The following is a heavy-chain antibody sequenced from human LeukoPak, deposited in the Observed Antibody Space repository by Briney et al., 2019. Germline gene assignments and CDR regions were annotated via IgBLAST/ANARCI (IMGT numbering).Heavy chain of an antibody. Sequence: GSSVKVSCKASGGTFSSYAISCVRQAPGQGLEWMGGIIPIFGTANYAQKFQGRVTITADESTSTAYMELSSLRSEDTAVYYCARDPGIAVVPFDYWGQGTLVTVSS. V-gene: IGHV1-69*01. CDR3: ARDPGIAVVPFDY. D-gene: IGHD6-19*01. CDR1: GGTFSSYA. J-gene: IGHJ4*02. CDR2: IIPIFGTA.